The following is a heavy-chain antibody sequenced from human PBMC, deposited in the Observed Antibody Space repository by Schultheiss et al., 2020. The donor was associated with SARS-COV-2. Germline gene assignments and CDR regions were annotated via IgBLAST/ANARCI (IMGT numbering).Heavy chain of an antibody. J-gene: IGHJ5*02. CDR2: INHSGST. CDR3: ARGPRFDP. V-gene: IGHV4-34*01. CDR1: GGSISGYY. Sequence: SETLSLTCTVSGGSISGYYWSWIRQSPGKGLEWIGEINHSGSTNYNPSLKGRVTISVDTSKNQFSLKLSSVSAADTAVYYCARGPRFDPWGQGTLVTVSS.